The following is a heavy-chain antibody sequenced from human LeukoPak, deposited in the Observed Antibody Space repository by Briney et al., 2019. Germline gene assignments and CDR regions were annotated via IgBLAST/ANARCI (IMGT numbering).Heavy chain of an antibody. V-gene: IGHV3-23*01. CDR3: AKGLEPAAIRVVDY. J-gene: IGHJ4*02. D-gene: IGHD2-2*01. CDR2: ISASGGST. CDR1: GFTFSSYA. Sequence: PGGSLRLSCAASGFTFSSYAMSCVRQAPGKGLEWVSAISASGGSTYYADSVKGRFTISRDNSQNTLYLQVNSVRAEDTAVYYCAKGLEPAAIRVVDYWGQGTLVTVSS.